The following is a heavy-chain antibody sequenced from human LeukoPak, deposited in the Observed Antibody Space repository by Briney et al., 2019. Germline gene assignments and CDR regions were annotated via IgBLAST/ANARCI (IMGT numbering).Heavy chain of an antibody. J-gene: IGHJ4*02. CDR2: INSDGSST. Sequence: GGSLRLSCAASGFTFSTYCMHWVRQAPGKGLVWVSRINSDGSSTSYADSVKGRFTISRDNAKNTLYLQMNSLRAEDTAVYYCARDTYYYDSSGPRGADYWGQGTLVTVSS. CDR3: ARDTYYYDSSGPRGADY. CDR1: GFTFSTYC. V-gene: IGHV3-74*01. D-gene: IGHD3-22*01.